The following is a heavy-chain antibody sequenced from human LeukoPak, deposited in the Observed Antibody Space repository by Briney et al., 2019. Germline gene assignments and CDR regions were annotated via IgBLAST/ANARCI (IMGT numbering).Heavy chain of an antibody. V-gene: IGHV4-59*12. CDR1: GGSISSYY. D-gene: IGHD6-13*01. CDR2: IYYSGST. CDR3: ARDYSSSWSGGYYFDY. J-gene: IGHJ4*02. Sequence: PSETLSLTCTVSGGSISSYYWSWIRQPPGKGLEWIGYIYYSGSTNYNPSLKSRVTISVDTSKNQFSLKLSSVTAADTAVYYCARDYSSSWSGGYYFDYWGQGTLVTVSS.